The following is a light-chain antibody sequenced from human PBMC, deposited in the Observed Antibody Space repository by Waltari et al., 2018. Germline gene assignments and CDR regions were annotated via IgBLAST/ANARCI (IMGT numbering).Light chain of an antibody. CDR3: SSYAGGNILVV. J-gene: IGLJ2*01. Sequence: QSALTQPPSASGSPGQSVTISCTGTGSDVGGYNSVSWYQQHPGKAPRLIIYGVTLRPSGVPDLFSASKSGNTASLTVSGRQAEDEADYYCSSYAGGNILVVFGGGTRLTVL. V-gene: IGLV2-8*01. CDR1: GSDVGGYNS. CDR2: GVT.